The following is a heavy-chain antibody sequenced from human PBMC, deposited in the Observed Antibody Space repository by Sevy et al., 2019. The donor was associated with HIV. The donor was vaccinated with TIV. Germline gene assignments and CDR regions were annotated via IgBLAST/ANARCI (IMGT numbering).Heavy chain of an antibody. J-gene: IGHJ6*02. V-gene: IGHV1-69*13. Sequence: ASVKVSCKASGGTFSSYAISWVRQAPGQGLEWMGGIIPIFGTANYAQKFQGRVTITADESTSTAYMELSSLRSEDTAVYYCARDIVVVPAAIGDYGMDVWGQGTTVTVSS. CDR1: GGTFSSYA. D-gene: IGHD2-2*01. CDR2: IIPIFGTA. CDR3: ARDIVVVPAAIGDYGMDV.